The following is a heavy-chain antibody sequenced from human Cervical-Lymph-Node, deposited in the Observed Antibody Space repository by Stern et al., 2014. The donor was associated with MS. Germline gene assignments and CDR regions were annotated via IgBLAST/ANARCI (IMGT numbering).Heavy chain of an antibody. V-gene: IGHV4-31*03. J-gene: IGHJ4*02. D-gene: IGHD2-2*01. Sequence: QVQLQESGPGLVKPSQTLSLTCTVSGGSISSGDYYWSWIRQHPGKALEWIGYIAYSGNAYYNPSLKSRFTISIDTFKNQFSLKLSSLTAADTSVYYCARTLPHFCSSHSCYGGHFDYWGQGTLVTVSS. CDR1: GGSISSGDYY. CDR2: IAYSGNA. CDR3: ARTLPHFCSSHSCYGGHFDY.